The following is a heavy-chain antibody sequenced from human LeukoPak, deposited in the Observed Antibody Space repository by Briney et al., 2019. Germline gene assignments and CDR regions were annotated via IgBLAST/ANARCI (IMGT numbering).Heavy chain of an antibody. D-gene: IGHD2-2*01. CDR1: KFTFSSYV. Sequence: PGGSLRLSCGASKFTFSSYVMNWVRQAPGKGLEWVSYISSSSAIFYADSVKGRFTISRDNAKNSLYLQMNSLRAEDTAVYYCARDSSEMSYNYYYYYMDVWGKGTTVTVSS. CDR3: ARDSSEMSYNYYYYYMDV. J-gene: IGHJ6*03. CDR2: ISSSSAI. V-gene: IGHV3-48*01.